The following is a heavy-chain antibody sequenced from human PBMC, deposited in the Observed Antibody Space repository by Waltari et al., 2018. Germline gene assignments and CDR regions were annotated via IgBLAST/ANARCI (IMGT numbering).Heavy chain of an antibody. CDR1: GFPFADYA. CDR2: ISWDGGST. Sequence: EVQLVESGGVVVQPGGSLRLSCAASGFPFADYAMHWVRQAPGKGLEWVSLISWDGGSTYYADSVKGRFTISRDNSKNSLYLQMNSLRAEDTALYYCATSHYYGMDVWGQGTTVTVSS. CDR3: ATSHYYGMDV. J-gene: IGHJ6*02. V-gene: IGHV3-43D*04.